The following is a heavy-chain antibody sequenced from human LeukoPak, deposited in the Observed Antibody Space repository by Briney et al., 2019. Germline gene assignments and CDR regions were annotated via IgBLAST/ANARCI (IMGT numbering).Heavy chain of an antibody. CDR1: GFTFSSYA. CDR2: ISGSGGST. Sequence: GGSLRLSCAASGFTFSSYAMSWVRQAPGKGLEWVSAISGSGGSTYYADSVKGRFTISRENAKNSLYLQMNSLRAGDTAVYYCARGLNNYYGSGSYYGYYYGMDVWGQGTTVTVSS. D-gene: IGHD3-10*01. J-gene: IGHJ6*02. V-gene: IGHV3-23*01. CDR3: ARGLNNYYGSGSYYGYYYGMDV.